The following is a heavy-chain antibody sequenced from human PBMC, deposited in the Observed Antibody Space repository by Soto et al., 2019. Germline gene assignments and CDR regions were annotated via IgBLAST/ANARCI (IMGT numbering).Heavy chain of an antibody. J-gene: IGHJ3*01. CDR3: ARGAPFCTNGVCSHEKYPLDF. D-gene: IGHD2-8*01. Sequence: CSKLLWRPRHGKERIGEINHSGSTNYNPSLKSRVTISVDTSKNQFSLKLSSVTAADTAVYYCARGAPFCTNGVCSHEKYPLDFWCQGTIVA. V-gene: IGHV4-34*01. CDR2: INHSGST.